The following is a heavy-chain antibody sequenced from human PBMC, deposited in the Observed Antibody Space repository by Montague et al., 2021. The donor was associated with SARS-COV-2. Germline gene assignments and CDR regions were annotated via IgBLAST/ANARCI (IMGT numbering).Heavy chain of an antibody. CDR3: ARQDIQLRFDL. Sequence: SETLSLTCTVSSGSISNDIYYWGWIRQPPGKGPEWIGGSRYGGTSXYNPSLKSRVTISIDTSKNQCSLKMTAVTAADTVVYFCARQDIQLRFDLWGRGTLVTVSS. CDR2: SRYGGTS. J-gene: IGHJ2*01. V-gene: IGHV4-39*01. CDR1: SGSISNDIYY. D-gene: IGHD1-1*01.